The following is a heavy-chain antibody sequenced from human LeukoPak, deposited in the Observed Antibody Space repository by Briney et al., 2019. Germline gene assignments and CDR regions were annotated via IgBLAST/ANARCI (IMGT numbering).Heavy chain of an antibody. V-gene: IGHV3-48*03. Sequence: GGSLRLSCAASGFTFSSYEMNWVRQAPGKGLEWVSYISSSGSTIYYADSVKGRFTISRDNAKNSLYLQMNSLRAEDTAVYYCARGTYYYDSSGYYYFDYWGQGTLVTVSS. CDR3: ARGTYYYDSSGYYYFDY. CDR1: GFTFSSYE. J-gene: IGHJ4*02. D-gene: IGHD3-22*01. CDR2: ISSSGSTI.